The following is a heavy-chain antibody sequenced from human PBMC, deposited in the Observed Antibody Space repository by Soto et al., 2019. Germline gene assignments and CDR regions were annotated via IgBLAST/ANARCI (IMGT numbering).Heavy chain of an antibody. V-gene: IGHV1-46*01. CDR2: ISPTGSMT. CDR3: ARDTGYDHDAFDI. CDR1: GYSFITSYH. J-gene: IGHJ3*02. D-gene: IGHD5-12*01. Sequence: ASVKVSCKASGYSFITSYHMHWVRQAPGQGLEWMGIISPTGSMTRYSQKFQGRLTMTRDTSTATDYMELSNLTSEDTAVYFCARDTGYDHDAFDIWGQGTRVTVSS.